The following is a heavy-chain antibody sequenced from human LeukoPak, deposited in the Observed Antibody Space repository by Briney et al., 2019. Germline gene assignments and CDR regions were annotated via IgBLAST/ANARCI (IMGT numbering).Heavy chain of an antibody. Sequence: ASVKVSCKASGYTFTSYDINWVRQATGQGLEWMGWMNPNSGNTGYAQKFQGRVTITRNTSISTAYMELSSQRSEDTAVYYCARTYYYGSGSYYNILDYWGQGTLVTVSS. CDR2: MNPNSGNT. J-gene: IGHJ4*02. D-gene: IGHD3-10*01. CDR3: ARTYYYGSGSYYNILDY. CDR1: GYTFTSYD. V-gene: IGHV1-8*03.